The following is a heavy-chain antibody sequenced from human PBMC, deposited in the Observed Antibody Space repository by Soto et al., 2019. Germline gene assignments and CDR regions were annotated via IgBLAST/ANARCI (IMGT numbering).Heavy chain of an antibody. Sequence: QVQLVESGGGVVQPGRSLRLSCAASGFTFSSYGMHWVRQAPGKGLEWVAVISYDGSNKYYADSVKGRFTITRDNSKNTLYLQMNSLRAEDTAVYYCAKVRVRGGELNFDSWGQGTLVTVSS. D-gene: IGHD3-10*01. V-gene: IGHV3-30*18. CDR3: AKVRVRGGELNFDS. J-gene: IGHJ4*02. CDR2: ISYDGSNK. CDR1: GFTFSSYG.